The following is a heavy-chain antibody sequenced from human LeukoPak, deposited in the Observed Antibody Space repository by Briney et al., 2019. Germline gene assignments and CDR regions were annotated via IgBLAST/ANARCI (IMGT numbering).Heavy chain of an antibody. V-gene: IGHV3-33*01. Sequence: GESLRLSCAAAGFTFSHYGMHWVRQAPGKGLGGVAVIWSDGTNTYYAASVKGRFTISRDDSDKTLYLQMHSLRPEDTGVYYCARDAQRGFDYSNSLRYWGQGTPVAVST. CDR2: IWSDGTNT. CDR3: ARDAQRGFDYSNSLRY. J-gene: IGHJ4*02. D-gene: IGHD4-11*01. CDR1: GFTFSHYG.